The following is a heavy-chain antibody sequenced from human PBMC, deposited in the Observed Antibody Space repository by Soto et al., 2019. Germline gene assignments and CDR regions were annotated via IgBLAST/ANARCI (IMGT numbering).Heavy chain of an antibody. V-gene: IGHV4-39*01. Sequence: QLQLQESGPGLVKPSETLSLTCTVSGGSISSSSYYWGWIRQPPGKGLEWIGSIYYSGSTYYNPSLNIRVTISLYTSKTQFSLTLSSVTAADPAVYYCARHNPWSYYYDSSGPASAFDIWGQGTMVTVSS. D-gene: IGHD3-22*01. J-gene: IGHJ3*02. CDR3: ARHNPWSYYYDSSGPASAFDI. CDR2: IYYSGST. CDR1: GGSISSSSYY.